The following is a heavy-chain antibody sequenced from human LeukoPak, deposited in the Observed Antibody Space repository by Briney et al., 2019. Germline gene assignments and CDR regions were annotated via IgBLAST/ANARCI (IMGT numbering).Heavy chain of an antibody. CDR2: IYYSGST. D-gene: IGHD3-9*01. CDR1: GGSISSSSYY. J-gene: IGHJ5*02. CDR3: ARASRYFDWSRFDP. Sequence: SETLSLTCTVSGGSISSSSYYWGWIRQPPGKGLEWIGSIYYSGSTYYNPSLKSRVTISVDTSKNQFSLKLSSVTAADTAVYYCARASRYFDWSRFDPWGQGTLVTVSS. V-gene: IGHV4-39*07.